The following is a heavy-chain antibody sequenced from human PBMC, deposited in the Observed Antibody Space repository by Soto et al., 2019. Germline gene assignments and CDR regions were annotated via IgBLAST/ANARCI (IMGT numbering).Heavy chain of an antibody. Sequence: EVQLLESGGGLVQPGGSLRLSCAASGFTFSRFSMSWVRQAPGKGLEWVPGISDSSTSTYYADSVKGRFTISRDNSKTTPGLQMNSLRVEDTAVYFCAKGAPFWSLDWFDPWGQGTLVTVSS. D-gene: IGHD3-3*01. CDR3: AKGAPFWSLDWFDP. V-gene: IGHV3-23*01. CDR2: ISDSSTST. J-gene: IGHJ5*02. CDR1: GFTFSRFS.